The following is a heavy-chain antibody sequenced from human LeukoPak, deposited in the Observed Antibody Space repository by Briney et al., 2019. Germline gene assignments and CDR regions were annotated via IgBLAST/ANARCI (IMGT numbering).Heavy chain of an antibody. CDR3: ARDGTVTAGPFDP. CDR1: GFTFSSYG. V-gene: IGHV3-33*01. CDR2: IWYDGSNK. J-gene: IGHJ5*02. Sequence: GGSLRLSCAASGFTFSSYGMHWVRQAPGKGLEWVAVIWYDGSNKYYADSVKGRFTISRDNSKNTPYLQMNSLTAEDTAVYYCARDGTVTAGPFDPWGGGTLVTVSS. D-gene: IGHD4-17*01.